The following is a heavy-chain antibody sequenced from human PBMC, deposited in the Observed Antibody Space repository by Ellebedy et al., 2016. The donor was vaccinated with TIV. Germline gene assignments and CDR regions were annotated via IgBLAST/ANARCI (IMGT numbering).Heavy chain of an antibody. V-gene: IGHV3-21*01. CDR2: ISSSSSYI. D-gene: IGHD6-19*01. CDR1: GFTFSSYS. CDR3: ARVQRDSSGWYHYDY. Sequence: PGGSLRLSCAASGFTFSSYSMNWVRQAPGKGLEWVSSISSSSSYIYYADSVKGRFTISRDNAKNSLYLQMNSLRAGDTAVYYCARVQRDSSGWYHYDYWGQGTLVTVSS. J-gene: IGHJ4*02.